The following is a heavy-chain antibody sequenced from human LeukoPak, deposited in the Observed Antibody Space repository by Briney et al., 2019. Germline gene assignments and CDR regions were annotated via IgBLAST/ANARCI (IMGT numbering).Heavy chain of an antibody. CDR3: ARGILAPDYYDSSGLSSTKDY. CDR1: GGSISSGSYY. Sequence: SETLSLTCTVSGGSISSGSYYWSWIRQPAGKGLEWIGRIYTSGSTNYNPSLKSRVTISVDTSKNQFSLKLSSVTAADTAVYYCARGILAPDYYDSSGLSSTKDYWGQGTLVTVSS. D-gene: IGHD3-22*01. CDR2: IYTSGST. J-gene: IGHJ4*02. V-gene: IGHV4-61*02.